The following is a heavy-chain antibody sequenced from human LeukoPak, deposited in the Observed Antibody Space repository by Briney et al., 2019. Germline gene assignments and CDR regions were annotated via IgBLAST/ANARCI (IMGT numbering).Heavy chain of an antibody. Sequence: ASVKVSCKASGYTFTGYYMHWVRQAPGQGLEWMGWINPNSGGTNYAQKFQGRVTMTRDTSISTAYMELSRLRSNDTAVYYCARVMGIAAAGLSPHFDYWGQGTLVTVSS. D-gene: IGHD6-13*01. J-gene: IGHJ4*02. V-gene: IGHV1-2*02. CDR1: GYTFTGYY. CDR3: ARVMGIAAAGLSPHFDY. CDR2: INPNSGGT.